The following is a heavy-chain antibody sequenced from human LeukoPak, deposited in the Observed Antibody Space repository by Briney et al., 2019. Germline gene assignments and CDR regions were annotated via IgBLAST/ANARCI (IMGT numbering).Heavy chain of an antibody. CDR1: GFTFSSYG. CDR2: ISYDGSNK. V-gene: IGHV3-30*18. CDR3: AKDYATMVRGVRNGMDV. D-gene: IGHD3-10*01. J-gene: IGHJ6*02. Sequence: PGRSLRLSCAASGFTFSSYGMHWVRQAPGKGLEWVAVISYDGSNKYYADSVKGRFTISRDNSKNTLYLQMNSLRAEDTAVYYCAKDYATMVRGVRNGMDVWGQGTTVTVSS.